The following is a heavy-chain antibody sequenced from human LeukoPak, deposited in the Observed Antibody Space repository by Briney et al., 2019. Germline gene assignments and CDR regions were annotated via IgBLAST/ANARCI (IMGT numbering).Heavy chain of an antibody. Sequence: GGSLRLSCAASGFTFSSYSMNWVRQAPGKGLEWVSSISSSRSYIHYADSVKGRFNISRDNAKNSLYLQMNSLRAEDTAVYYCALYGDYLIDYWGEGTLVTVSS. CDR1: GFTFSSYS. J-gene: IGHJ4*02. V-gene: IGHV3-21*01. CDR2: ISSSRSYI. CDR3: ALYGDYLIDY. D-gene: IGHD4-17*01.